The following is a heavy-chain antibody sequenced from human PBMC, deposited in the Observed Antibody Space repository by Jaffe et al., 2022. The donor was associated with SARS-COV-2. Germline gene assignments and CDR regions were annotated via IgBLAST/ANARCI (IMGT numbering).Heavy chain of an antibody. CDR2: IWYDGSNK. D-gene: IGHD3-10*01. CDR3: ARELFGNWFDP. Sequence: QVQLVESGGGVVQPGRSLRLSCAASGFTFSSYGMHWVRQAPGKGLEWVAVIWYDGSNKYYADSVKGRFTISRDNSKNTLYLQMNSLRAEDTAVYYCARELFGNWFDPWGQGTLVTVSS. J-gene: IGHJ5*02. V-gene: IGHV3-33*01. CDR1: GFTFSSYG.